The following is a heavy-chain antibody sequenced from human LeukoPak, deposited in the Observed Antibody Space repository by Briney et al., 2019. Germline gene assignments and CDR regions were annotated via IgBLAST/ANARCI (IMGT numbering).Heavy chain of an antibody. V-gene: IGHV3-33*06. CDR1: GFTFSSYG. D-gene: IGHD6-13*01. CDR3: AKALAGTGLGY. CDR2: IWYDGSNK. J-gene: IGHJ4*02. Sequence: TGRSLRLSXAASGFTFSSYGMHWVRQAPGKGLEWVAVIWYDGSNKYYADSVKGRFTISGDNSKNTLYLQMNSLRAEDTAVYYCAKALAGTGLGYWGQGTLVTVSS.